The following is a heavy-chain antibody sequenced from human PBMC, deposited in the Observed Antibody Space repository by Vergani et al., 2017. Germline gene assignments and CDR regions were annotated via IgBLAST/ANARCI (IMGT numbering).Heavy chain of an antibody. CDR2: ISAYNGNT. D-gene: IGHD2-2*01. CDR3: ARERGFCSSTSCYPDY. J-gene: IGHJ4*02. Sequence: QVQLVQSGAEVKKPGSSVKVSCKASGGTFSSYGISWVRQAPGQGLEWMGWISAYNGNTNYAQKLQDRVTMTTDTSTSTAYMELRSLRSDDTAVYYCARERGFCSSTSCYPDYWGQGTLVTVSS. CDR1: GGTFSSYG. V-gene: IGHV1-18*01.